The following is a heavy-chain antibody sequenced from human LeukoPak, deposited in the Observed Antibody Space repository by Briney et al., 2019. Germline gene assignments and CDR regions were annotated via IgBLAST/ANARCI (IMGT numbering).Heavy chain of an antibody. Sequence: PGRSLRLSCAASGFTFSSYGMHWVRQAPGKGLEWMAVIWYDGSNKYYADSVKGRFTISRDNSKNTLYLQMNSLRAEDTAVYYCAKDLKYSSSWYVRGFDYWGQGTLVTVSS. CDR2: IWYDGSNK. V-gene: IGHV3-33*06. D-gene: IGHD6-13*01. CDR1: GFTFSSYG. J-gene: IGHJ4*02. CDR3: AKDLKYSSSWYVRGFDY.